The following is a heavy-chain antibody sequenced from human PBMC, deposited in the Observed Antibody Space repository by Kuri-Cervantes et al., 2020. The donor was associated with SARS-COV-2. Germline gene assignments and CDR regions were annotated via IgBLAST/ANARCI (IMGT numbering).Heavy chain of an antibody. CDR3: ASSRSITIFGVVINYYYGMDV. J-gene: IGHJ6*02. CDR2: MNPNSGNT. D-gene: IGHD3-3*01. Sequence: ASVKVSCKVSGGTLSSHAISWVRQAPGQGLEWMGWMNPNSGNTGYAQKFQGRVTMTRNTSISTAYMELSSLRSEDTAVYYCASSRSITIFGVVINYYYGMDVWGQGTTVTVSS. V-gene: IGHV1-8*01. CDR1: GGTLSSHA.